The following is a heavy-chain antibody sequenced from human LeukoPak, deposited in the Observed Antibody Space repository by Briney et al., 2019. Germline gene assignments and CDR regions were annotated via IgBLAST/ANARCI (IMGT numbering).Heavy chain of an antibody. V-gene: IGHV3-23*01. CDR3: ATLRDY. Sequence: GSLRLSCAASEFPFSSYAMSWVRQAPGVGLEWVATISSHGGGTFYTDSVKGRFTISRDNSKNTVYLHMHSPRVEDTAVYYCATLRDYWGQGTLVTVSS. CDR2: ISSHGGGT. CDR1: EFPFSSYA. J-gene: IGHJ4*02.